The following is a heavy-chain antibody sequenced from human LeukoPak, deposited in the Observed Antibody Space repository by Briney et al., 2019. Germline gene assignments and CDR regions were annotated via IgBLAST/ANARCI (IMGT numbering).Heavy chain of an antibody. CDR1: GGSISSYY. CDR3: ASSSGSLGGYYFDY. CDR2: IYYTGST. D-gene: IGHD1-26*01. J-gene: IGHJ4*02. Sequence: PSETLSLTCTVSGGSISSYYWSWIRQPPGKGLEWIGYIYYTGSTNYNPSLKSRVTISVDTSKNQFSLELKLGSVTAADTAVYYCASSSGSLGGYYFDYWGQGILVTVSS. V-gene: IGHV4-59*01.